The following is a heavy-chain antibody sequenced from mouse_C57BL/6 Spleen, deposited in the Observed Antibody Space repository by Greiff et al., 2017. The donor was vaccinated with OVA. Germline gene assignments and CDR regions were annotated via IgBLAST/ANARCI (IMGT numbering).Heavy chain of an antibody. CDR1: GYTFTSYW. V-gene: IGHV1-5*01. J-gene: IGHJ3*01. CDR3: TREEIYYGNYDAY. Sequence: EVQLQQSGTVLARPGASVKMSCKTSGYTFTSYWMHWVKQRPGQGLEWIGAIYPGNSDTSYNQKFKGKAKLTAVTSASTAYMELSSLTNEDSAVYYCTREEIYYGNYDAYWGQGTLVTVSA. CDR2: IYPGNSDT. D-gene: IGHD2-1*01.